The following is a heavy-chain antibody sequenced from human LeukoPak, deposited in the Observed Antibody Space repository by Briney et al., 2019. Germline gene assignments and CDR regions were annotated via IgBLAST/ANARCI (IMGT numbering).Heavy chain of an antibody. CDR3: ARVRYRLAETYIDY. CDR1: GGTFSSYA. Sequence: ASVKVSCKASGGTFSSYAISWVRQAPGQGLEWMGWISAYNGNTNYAQKFQGRVTMTTDTSTSTAYMELRSLRSDDTAVYYCARVRYRLAETYIDYWGQGTLVTVSS. D-gene: IGHD3-16*01. CDR2: ISAYNGNT. V-gene: IGHV1-18*01. J-gene: IGHJ4*02.